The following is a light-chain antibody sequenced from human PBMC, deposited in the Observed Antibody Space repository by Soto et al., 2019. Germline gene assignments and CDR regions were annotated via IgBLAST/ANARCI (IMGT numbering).Light chain of an antibody. V-gene: IGLV1-47*01. CDR1: SSNIGSTY. CDR2: RKN. CDR3: TAWDDSLSGGV. J-gene: IGLJ2*01. Sequence: QSVLTQPPSASGTPGQRVTTSCSGSSSNIGSTYVYWYQQFPGTAPKLLIYRKNQRPSGVPDRFSGSKSGTSPSLVISGLRSEDETGYYCTAWDDSLSGGVFGGGTQLTVL.